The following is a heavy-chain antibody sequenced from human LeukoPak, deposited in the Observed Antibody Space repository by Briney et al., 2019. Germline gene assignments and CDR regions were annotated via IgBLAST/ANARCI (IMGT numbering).Heavy chain of an antibody. D-gene: IGHD5-12*01. CDR2: IYYSGST. J-gene: IGHJ4*02. CDR3: ATHGYSGYDDY. V-gene: IGHV4-39*01. CDR1: GGSISSSSYY. Sequence: KASETLSLTCAVSGGSISSSSYYWGWIRQPPGKGLEWIGSIYYSGSTYYNPSLKSRVTISVDTSKNQFSLKLSSVTAADTAVYYCATHGYSGYDDYWGQGTLVTVSS.